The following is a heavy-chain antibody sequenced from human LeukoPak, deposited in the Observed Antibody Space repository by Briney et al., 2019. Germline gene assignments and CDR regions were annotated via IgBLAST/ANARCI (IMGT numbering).Heavy chain of an antibody. V-gene: IGHV3-11*06. CDR1: GFTFSDYY. J-gene: IGHJ4*02. CDR2: ISSSSSYT. CDR3: ASGPAMVGY. Sequence: GGSLRLSCAASGFTFSDYYMSWIRQAPGKGLEWVSYISSSSSYTNYADLVKGRFTISRDNAKNSLYLQMNSLRAEDTAVYYCASGPAMVGYWGQGTLVTVSS. D-gene: IGHD5-18*01.